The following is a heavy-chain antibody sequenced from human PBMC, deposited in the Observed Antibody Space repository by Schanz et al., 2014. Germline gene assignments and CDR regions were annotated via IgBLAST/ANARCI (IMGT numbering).Heavy chain of an antibody. CDR2: IASGGSHT. CDR1: GITFSDYA. D-gene: IGHD3-3*01. V-gene: IGHV3-23*01. CDR3: TKIWKAHHLTGRPGWSDGMDV. Sequence: EVQLLESGGALEQPGGSLRLSCAASGITFSDYAMSWVRQAPGKGLEWVSTIASGGSHTFYADSVTGGFTISGDNSKNTVFLQMNSLRVEDTAIYYCTKIWKAHHLTGRPGWSDGMDVWGQGTTV. J-gene: IGHJ6*02.